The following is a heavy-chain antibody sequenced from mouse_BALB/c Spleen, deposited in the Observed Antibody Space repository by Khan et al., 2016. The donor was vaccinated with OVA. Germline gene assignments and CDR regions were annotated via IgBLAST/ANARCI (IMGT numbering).Heavy chain of an antibody. CDR3: ARPSYDPRFIGV. D-gene: IGHD1-2*01. J-gene: IGHJ1*01. V-gene: IGHV14-3*02. CDR2: IAPANGYT. Sequence: VQLKESGAELVKPGASVRLSCTASGFTIKDTYIHWVKQRPEQGLEWIGRIAPANGYTKYDPKFQDKATLSSDTSSNTSYLQLRSLTSEDTAVYYCARPSYDPRFIGVWGAGTTVTVSS. CDR1: GFTIKDTY.